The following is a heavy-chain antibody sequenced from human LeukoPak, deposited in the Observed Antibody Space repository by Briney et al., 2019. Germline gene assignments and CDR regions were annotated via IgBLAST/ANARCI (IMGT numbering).Heavy chain of an antibody. CDR1: GFTFSSSA. J-gene: IGHJ6*02. CDR2: ISNNGGYT. CDR3: TRGSQSDDYYGMDV. V-gene: IGHV3-23*01. Sequence: GGSLRLSCAASGFTFSSSAMSWVRQAPGKGLEWVSSISNNGGYTYYADSVQGRFTISRDNSKSTLCLQMNSLKTEDTAVYYCTRGSQSDDYYGMDVWGQGTTVTVSS.